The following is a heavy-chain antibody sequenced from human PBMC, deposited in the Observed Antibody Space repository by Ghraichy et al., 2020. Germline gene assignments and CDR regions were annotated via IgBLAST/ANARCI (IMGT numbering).Heavy chain of an antibody. CDR2: FDPEDGET. D-gene: IGHD2-15*01. V-gene: IGHV1-24*01. CDR3: AAEPTPFTKRYCTDGSCYD. Sequence: ASVKVSCKISGYTLTKLSMYLERQSPGKGLEWMGGFDPEDGETIYAQKFQGRVTMTEDTSTDTTYVELSSLGSDDTAVYYCAAEPTPFTKRYCTDGSCYDWGQGTLVTVSS. CDR1: GYTLTKLS. J-gene: IGHJ4*02.